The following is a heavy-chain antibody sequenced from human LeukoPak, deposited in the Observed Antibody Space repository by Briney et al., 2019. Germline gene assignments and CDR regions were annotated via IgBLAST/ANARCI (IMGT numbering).Heavy chain of an antibody. V-gene: IGHV1-69*13. D-gene: IGHD1-26*01. J-gene: IGHJ6*02. Sequence: SVTVSCKASGGTFSSYAISWVRQAPGQGLEWMGGIIPIFGTANYAQKFQGRVTITADESTSTAYMELSSLRSEDTAVYYCARESGSYDNYYYYYGMDVWGQGTTVTVSS. CDR1: GGTFSSYA. CDR2: IIPIFGTA. CDR3: ARESGSYDNYYYYYGMDV.